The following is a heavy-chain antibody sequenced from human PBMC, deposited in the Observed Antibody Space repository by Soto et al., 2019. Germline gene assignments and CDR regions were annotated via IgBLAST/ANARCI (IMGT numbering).Heavy chain of an antibody. D-gene: IGHD5-18*01. CDR1: GGSFSGYY. J-gene: IGHJ6*02. CDR2: IKHSGST. V-gene: IGHV4-34*01. CDR3: ARGPFAAMVSDYYYYGMDV. Sequence: SETLSLTCAVYGGSFSGYYWSWSRQPPGKGMECIGEIKHSGSTNYNPSLKSRVTISVDTSKNQFSLKLSSVTAADTAVYYCARGPFAAMVSDYYYYGMDVWGQGTTVTV.